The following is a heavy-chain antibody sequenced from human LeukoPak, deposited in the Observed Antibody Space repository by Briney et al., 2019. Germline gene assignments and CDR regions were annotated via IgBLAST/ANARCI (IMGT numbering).Heavy chain of an antibody. CDR2: INSDGSST. Sequence: LPGGSLRLSCAASGFTFSSYWMHWVRQAPGKGLVWVSRINSDGSSTSCADSVKGRFTISRDNAKNTLYLQMNSLRAEDTAVYYCARGGSEWQQLVSEYWGQGTLVTVSS. CDR1: GFTFSSYW. D-gene: IGHD6-13*01. J-gene: IGHJ4*02. CDR3: ARGGSEWQQLVSEY. V-gene: IGHV3-74*01.